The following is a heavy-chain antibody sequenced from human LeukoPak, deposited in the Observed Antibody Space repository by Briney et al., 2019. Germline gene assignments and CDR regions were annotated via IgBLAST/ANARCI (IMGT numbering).Heavy chain of an antibody. CDR3: AKDLRYRYCSSTSCYREGDY. J-gene: IGHJ4*02. Sequence: GGSLTLSCAASGFTFSSYGRHWVRQAPGKGLEWVAFIRYDGSNKYYADSVKGRFTISRDNSKNTLYLQMNSLRAEDTAVYYCAKDLRYRYCSSTSCYREGDYWGQGTLVTVSS. D-gene: IGHD2-2*02. V-gene: IGHV3-30*02. CDR1: GFTFSSYG. CDR2: IRYDGSNK.